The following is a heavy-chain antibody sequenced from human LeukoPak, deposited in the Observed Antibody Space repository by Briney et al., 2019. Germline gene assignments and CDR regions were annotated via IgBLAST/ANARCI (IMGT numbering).Heavy chain of an antibody. CDR1: GGSISSSSYY. Sequence: PSETLSLTCTVSGGSISSSSYYWGWIRQPPGKGLEWIGSIYYSGSTYYNPSLKSRVTISVDTSKNQFSLKLSSVTAADTAVYYCARERGGIVATIDYWGQGTLVTVSS. V-gene: IGHV4-39*07. J-gene: IGHJ4*02. D-gene: IGHD5-12*01. CDR3: ARERGGIVATIDY. CDR2: IYYSGST.